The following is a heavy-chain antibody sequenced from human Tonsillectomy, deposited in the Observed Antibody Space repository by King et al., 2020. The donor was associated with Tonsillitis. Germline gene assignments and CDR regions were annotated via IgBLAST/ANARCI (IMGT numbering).Heavy chain of an antibody. J-gene: IGHJ3*02. D-gene: IGHD3-3*01. V-gene: IGHV3-11*01. CDR2: ISSSGSTI. CDR3: AGDGVTIFGVVTNDAFDI. Sequence: VQLVESGGGLVKPGGSLRLSCAASGFTFSDYYMSWIRQAPGKGLEWVSYISSSGSTIYYADSVKGRFTISRDNAKNSLYLQMNSLRAEDTAVYYCAGDGVTIFGVVTNDAFDIWGQGTMVTVSS. CDR1: GFTFSDYY.